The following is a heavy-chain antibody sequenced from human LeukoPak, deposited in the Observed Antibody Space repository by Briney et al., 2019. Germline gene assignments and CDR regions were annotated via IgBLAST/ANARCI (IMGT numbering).Heavy chain of an antibody. J-gene: IGHJ4*02. CDR2: IYYSGST. CDR3: ARATYYYDSSGYYYFDY. Sequence: SETLSLTCAVYGGSFSGYYWSWIRQHPGKGLEWIGYIYYSGSTYYNPSLKSRVTISVDTSKNQFSLKLSSVTAADTAVYYCARATYYYDSSGYYYFDYWGQGTLVTVSS. CDR1: GGSFSGYY. D-gene: IGHD3-22*01. V-gene: IGHV4-31*11.